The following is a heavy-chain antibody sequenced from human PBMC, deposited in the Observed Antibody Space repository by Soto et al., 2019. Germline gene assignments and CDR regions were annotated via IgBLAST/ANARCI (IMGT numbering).Heavy chain of an antibody. J-gene: IGHJ4*02. CDR1: GGSISSGGYS. CDR2: MYHSGST. D-gene: IGHD4-17*01. V-gene: IGHV4-30-2*01. Sequence: SETLSLTCAVSGGSISSGGYSWSWIRQPPGKGLEWIGYMYHSGSTYYNPSLKSRVTISIDTSKNQFSLKLSSVTAADMAVYYCARLPPYGDYFDYWGQGTLVTVSS. CDR3: ARLPPYGDYFDY.